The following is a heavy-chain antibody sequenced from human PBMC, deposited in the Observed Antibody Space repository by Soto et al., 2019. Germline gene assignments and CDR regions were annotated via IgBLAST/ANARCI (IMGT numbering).Heavy chain of an antibody. V-gene: IGHV1-2*04. D-gene: IGHD6-13*01. J-gene: IGHJ3*02. CDR3: ARGRAAAPPGGDAFDI. CDR2: INPNSGGT. CDR1: GYTFTGYY. Sequence: ASVKVSCKASGYTFTGYYMHWVRQAPGQGLEWMGWINPNSGGTNYAQKFQGWVTMTRDTSISTAYMELSRLRSDDTAVYYCARGRAAAPPGGDAFDIWGQGTMLTVSS.